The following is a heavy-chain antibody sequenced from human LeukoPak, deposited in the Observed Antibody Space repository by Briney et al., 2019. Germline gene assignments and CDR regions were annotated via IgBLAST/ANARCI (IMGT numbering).Heavy chain of an antibody. Sequence: SGGSLRLSCAASGFTFSSYGMHWVRQAPGKGLEWVAVISYDGSNKYYADSVKGRFTISRDNSKNTLYLQMNSLRAEDTAVYYCAKAGRQDWFDPWGQGTLVTVSS. CDR3: AKAGRQDWFDP. J-gene: IGHJ5*02. V-gene: IGHV3-30*18. CDR1: GFTFSSYG. CDR2: ISYDGSNK.